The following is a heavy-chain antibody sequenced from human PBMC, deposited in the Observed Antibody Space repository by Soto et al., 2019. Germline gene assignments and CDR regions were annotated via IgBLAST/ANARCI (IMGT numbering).Heavy chain of an antibody. J-gene: IGHJ6*02. V-gene: IGHV1-18*01. CDR3: GRPGSGTYHEFYYAMDV. Sequence: QVHLVQSGAEVKKPGASVKVSCKTSGYTFTNYAISWVRQAPGQGLEWMGWISGYNCNTNYAQKFQGRVTMTTDTSTSTGYMELRSLRSDDTAVYYCGRPGSGTYHEFYYAMDVWGQGTTVTVSS. D-gene: IGHD3-10*01. CDR1: GYTFTNYA. CDR2: ISGYNCNT.